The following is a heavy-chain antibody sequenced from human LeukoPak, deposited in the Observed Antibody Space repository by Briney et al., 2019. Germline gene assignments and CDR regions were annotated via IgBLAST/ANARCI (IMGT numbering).Heavy chain of an antibody. Sequence: GGSLRLSCAASGFTFSDYYMSWIRQAPGKGLKWVSYISSSGSTIYYADSVKGRFTISRDNAKNSLYLQMNSLRAEDTAVYYCARVGYDFWSGYYLDYYYYYMDVWGKRTRVTVSS. V-gene: IGHV3-11*01. CDR3: ARVGYDFWSGYYLDYYYYYMDV. CDR2: ISSSGSTI. CDR1: GFTFSDYY. J-gene: IGHJ6*03. D-gene: IGHD3-3*01.